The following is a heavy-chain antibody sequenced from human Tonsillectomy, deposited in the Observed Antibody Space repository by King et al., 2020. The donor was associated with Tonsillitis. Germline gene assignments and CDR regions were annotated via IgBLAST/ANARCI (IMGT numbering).Heavy chain of an antibody. CDR2: IIPIFGTP. CDR3: ASLFWSGHGPTGYGMDV. V-gene: IGHV1-69*01. CDR1: GGTFSSFA. D-gene: IGHD3-3*01. J-gene: IGHJ6*02. Sequence: VQLVESGAEVKKPGSSVKVSCKASGGTFSSFAISWVRQAPGQGLEWMGGIIPIFGTPNYAQEFQGRVTITADESTSTAYMELSSLRSEDTAVYYCASLFWSGHGPTGYGMDVWGQGTTVTVSS.